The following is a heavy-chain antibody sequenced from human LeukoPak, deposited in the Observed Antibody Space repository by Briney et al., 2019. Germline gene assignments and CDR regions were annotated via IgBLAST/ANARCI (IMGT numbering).Heavy chain of an antibody. D-gene: IGHD3-22*01. J-gene: IGHJ4*02. CDR3: ARGYYYDSSGFDY. CDR2: IYSGGST. V-gene: IGHV3-53*01. CDR1: GFTVSSNY. Sequence: GGSLRLSCAASGFTVSSNYMSWVRQAPGKGLGWVSVIYSGGSTYYADSVKGRFTISRDNSKNTLYLQMNSLRAEDTAVYYCARGYYYDSSGFDYWGQGTLVTVSS.